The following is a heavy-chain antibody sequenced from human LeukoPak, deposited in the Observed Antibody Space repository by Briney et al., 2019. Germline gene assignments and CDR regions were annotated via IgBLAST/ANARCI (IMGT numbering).Heavy chain of an antibody. D-gene: IGHD3-22*01. CDR2: ISSSSSTI. Sequence: GGSLTLSCAASGFTFSSYSMNWVRQAPGKGLEWVSYISSSSSTIYYADSVKGRFTISRDNSKNTLYLQMNSLRAEDTAVYYCAKDSYYDSSGYSDYWGQGTLVTVSS. J-gene: IGHJ4*02. CDR3: AKDSYYDSSGYSDY. V-gene: IGHV3-48*01. CDR1: GFTFSSYS.